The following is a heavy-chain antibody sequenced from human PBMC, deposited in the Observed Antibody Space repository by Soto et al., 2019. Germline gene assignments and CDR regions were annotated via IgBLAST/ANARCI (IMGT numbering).Heavy chain of an antibody. Sequence: QVQLEQSGAEVKRPGSSVKVSCKASGGTFTTSAISWVRQAPGQGLEWMAGIMPIFRTPDYAQKFQGRVTATADESTTTAYMELSGLRSDDTAVYYCARDKALLQLGGNYYYILDVWGQGTTVTVSS. CDR3: ARDKALLQLGGNYYYILDV. V-gene: IGHV1-69*12. CDR1: GGTFTTSA. CDR2: IMPIFRTP. J-gene: IGHJ6*02. D-gene: IGHD5-12*01.